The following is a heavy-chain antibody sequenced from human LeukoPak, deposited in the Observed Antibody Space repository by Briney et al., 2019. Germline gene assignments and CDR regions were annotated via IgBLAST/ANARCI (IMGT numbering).Heavy chain of an antibody. CDR2: INHSGST. CDR1: GGSFSGYY. V-gene: IGHV4-34*01. Sequence: SETLSLICAVYGGSFSGYYWSWIRQPPGKGLEWIGEINHSGSTNYNPSLKSRVTISVDTSKNQFSLKLSSVTAADTAVYYCARLSSWSYYFDYWGQGTLVTVSS. CDR3: ARLSSWSYYFDY. D-gene: IGHD6-13*01. J-gene: IGHJ4*02.